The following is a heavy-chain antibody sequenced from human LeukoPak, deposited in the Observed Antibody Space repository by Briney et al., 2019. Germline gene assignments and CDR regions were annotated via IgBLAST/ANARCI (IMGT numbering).Heavy chain of an antibody. CDR2: IYYSGST. D-gene: IGHD3-9*01. CDR3: ARATGYYGDAFDI. Sequence: SETLSLTCTVSGGSISSYYWSWIRQPPGKGLEWIGYIYYSGSTNYNPSLKSRVTISVDTSKHQFSLKLSSVTAADTAVYYCARATGYYGDAFDIWGQGTMVTVSS. J-gene: IGHJ3*02. V-gene: IGHV4-59*01. CDR1: GGSISSYY.